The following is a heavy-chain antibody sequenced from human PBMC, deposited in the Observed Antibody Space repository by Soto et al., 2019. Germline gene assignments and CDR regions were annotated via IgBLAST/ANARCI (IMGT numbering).Heavy chain of an antibody. D-gene: IGHD6-13*01. J-gene: IGHJ6*02. CDR1: GGSFSGYY. V-gene: IGHV4-34*01. CDR2: INHSGST. CDR3: ARGSYSSSWYGDYYYYYGMDV. Sequence: PSETLSLTCAVYGGSFSGYYWSWIRQPPGNGLEWIGEINHSGSTNYNPSLKSRVTISVDTSKNQFSLKLSSVTAADTAVYYCARGSYSSSWYGDYYYYYGMDVWGQGTTVTVSS.